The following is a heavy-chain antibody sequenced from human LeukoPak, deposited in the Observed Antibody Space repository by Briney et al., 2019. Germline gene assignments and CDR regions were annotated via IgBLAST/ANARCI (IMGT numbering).Heavy chain of an antibody. CDR1: GFTFSSYW. J-gene: IGHJ4*02. Sequence: PGGSLRLSYAASGFTFSSYWMSWVRQAPGKGLEWVSYISSSSSTIYYADSVKGRFTISRDNAKNSLYLQMNSLRAEDTAVYYCARERGPSVFDYWGQGTLVTVSS. CDR2: ISSSSSTI. CDR3: ARERGPSVFDY. D-gene: IGHD3-16*01. V-gene: IGHV3-48*01.